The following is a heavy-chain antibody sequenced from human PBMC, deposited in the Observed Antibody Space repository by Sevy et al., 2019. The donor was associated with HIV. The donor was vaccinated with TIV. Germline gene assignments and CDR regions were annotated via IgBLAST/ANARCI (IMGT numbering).Heavy chain of an antibody. J-gene: IGHJ4*02. CDR3: ARGQNGKYDY. Sequence: GGSLRLSCAPSGFTFSSYSMTWVRQAPGKGLEWVSSISSSSTYIFYADSVKGRFTISRDNAKNSLYLQMNTLRAEDSALYYCARGQNGKYDYWGQGTLVTVSS. CDR1: GFTFSSYS. CDR2: ISSSSTYI. D-gene: IGHD1-1*01. V-gene: IGHV3-21*01.